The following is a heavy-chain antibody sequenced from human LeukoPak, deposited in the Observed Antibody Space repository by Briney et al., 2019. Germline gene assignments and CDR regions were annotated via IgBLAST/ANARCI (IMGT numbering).Heavy chain of an antibody. D-gene: IGHD3-9*01. V-gene: IGHV1-69*13. J-gene: IGHJ6*02. CDR1: GGTFSSYA. CDR2: IIPIFGTA. Sequence: SVKVSCKASGGTFSSYANSWVRQPPAQGLEWMGGIIPIFGTANYAQKFQGRVTNTADESTSTAYMELSSLRSEDTAVYYCASPAGRLRYFDWLAEPATWYYGMDVWGQGTTVTVSS. CDR3: ASPAGRLRYFDWLAEPATWYYGMDV.